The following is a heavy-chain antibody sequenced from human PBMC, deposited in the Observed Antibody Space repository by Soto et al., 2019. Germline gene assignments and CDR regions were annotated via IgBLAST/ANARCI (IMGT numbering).Heavy chain of an antibody. D-gene: IGHD3-10*01. Sequence: SETLSLTCAVYGGSFSGYYWSWIRQPPGKGLEWIGEINHSGSTNYNPSLKSRVTISVDTSKNQFSLKLSSVTAADTAVYYCGRGRSILLWFGESSLDYWGQGTLVTVSS. V-gene: IGHV4-34*01. CDR2: INHSGST. CDR1: GGSFSGYY. CDR3: GRGRSILLWFGESSLDY. J-gene: IGHJ4*02.